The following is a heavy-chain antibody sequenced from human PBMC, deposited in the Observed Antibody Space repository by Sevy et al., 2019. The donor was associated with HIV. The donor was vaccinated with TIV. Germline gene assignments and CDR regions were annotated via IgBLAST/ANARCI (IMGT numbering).Heavy chain of an antibody. J-gene: IGHJ6*02. CDR3: AKPPRGPYYYYGMDV. D-gene: IGHD5-12*01. V-gene: IGHV3-23*01. CDR2: ISRSGGST. CDR1: GFTFSSYA. Sequence: GGSLRLSCAASGFTFSSYAMSWVRQAPGKGLEWVSVISRSGGSTYYADSVKGRFTFSRDNSKNTLYLQMNSLRAEDTAVYYCAKPPRGPYYYYGMDVWGQGTTVTVSS.